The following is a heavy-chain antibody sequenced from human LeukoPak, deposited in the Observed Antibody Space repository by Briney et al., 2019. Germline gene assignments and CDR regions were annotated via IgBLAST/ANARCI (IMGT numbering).Heavy chain of an antibody. CDR2: IYYSGST. CDR1: GGSISSGDYY. CDR3: ARGVVVTANYWYFDL. Sequence: SQTLSLTCTVSGGSISSGDYYWSWIRQPPGKGLEWIGYIYYSGSTYYNPSLKSRVTISVDTSKNQFSLKLSSVTAADTAVYYCARGVVVTANYWYFDLWGRGTLVTVSS. J-gene: IGHJ2*01. V-gene: IGHV4-30-4*01. D-gene: IGHD2-21*02.